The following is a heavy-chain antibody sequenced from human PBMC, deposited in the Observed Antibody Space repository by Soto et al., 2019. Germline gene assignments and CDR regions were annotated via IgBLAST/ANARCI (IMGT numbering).Heavy chain of an antibody. D-gene: IGHD6-19*01. CDR1: GGSISIYY. CDR3: ARGDGWYSSGWFDY. V-gene: IGHV4-59*01. CDR2: IYYSGST. J-gene: IGHJ4*02. Sequence: PSETLSLTCTVSGGSISIYYWSWIRQPPGKGLEWIGYIYYSGSTNYNPSLKSRVTISVDTSKNQFSLKLSSVTAADTAVYYRARGDGWYSSGWFDYWGQGTLVTVSS.